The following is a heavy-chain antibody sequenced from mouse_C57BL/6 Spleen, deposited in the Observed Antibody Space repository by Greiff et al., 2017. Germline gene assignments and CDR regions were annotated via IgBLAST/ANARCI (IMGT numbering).Heavy chain of an antibody. V-gene: IGHV2-2*01. D-gene: IGHD2-1*01. CDR3: ARKGDYGNLDWFAY. CDR2: IWSGGST. J-gene: IGHJ3*01. CDR1: GFSLTSSG. Sequence: VQLLESGPGLVQPSPSLSIPCTVSGFSLTSSGVHWVRQSPGKGLEWLGVIWSGGSTDYNSAFISRLRIRKDNSKSKVYFKMNRLQAEDTAIYYCARKGDYGNLDWFAYWGQGTLVTVSA.